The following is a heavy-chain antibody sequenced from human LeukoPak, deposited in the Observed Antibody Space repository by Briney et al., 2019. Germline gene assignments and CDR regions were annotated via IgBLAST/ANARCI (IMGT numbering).Heavy chain of an antibody. Sequence: SETLSLTCAVYGGSFSGYYWSWIRQPPGKGLGWIGEINHSGSTNYNPSLKSRVTISVDTSKNQFSLKLSSVTAADTAVYYCAREGSGSYYRAPFDYWGQGTLVTVSS. CDR2: INHSGST. CDR3: AREGSGSYYRAPFDY. J-gene: IGHJ4*02. CDR1: GGSFSGYY. V-gene: IGHV4-34*01. D-gene: IGHD3-10*01.